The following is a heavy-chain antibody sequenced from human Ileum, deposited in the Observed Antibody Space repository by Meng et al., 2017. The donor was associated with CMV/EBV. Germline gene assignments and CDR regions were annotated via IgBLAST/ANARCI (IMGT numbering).Heavy chain of an antibody. CDR2: ITWSSTNI. V-gene: IGHV3-9*01. J-gene: IGHJ4*02. D-gene: IGHD6-13*01. CDR1: GFTFDDYA. CDR3: ARDREASIAAAGAFDY. Sequence: SLKISCEASGFTFDDYAMHGVRQAPGKGLEWVAGITWSSTNIGYADSVRGRFTISRNNAKNTLYQKMNSLRGEDTALYYCARDREASIAAAGAFDYWGQGTLVTVSS.